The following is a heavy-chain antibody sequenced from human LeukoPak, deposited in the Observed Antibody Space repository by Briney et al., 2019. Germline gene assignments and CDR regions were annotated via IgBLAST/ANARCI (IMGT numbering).Heavy chain of an antibody. CDR3: ARGPLWFGEYPQY. J-gene: IGHJ4*02. CDR1: GGSISSYY. D-gene: IGHD3-10*01. V-gene: IGHV4-59*12. CDR2: IYYSGST. Sequence: ASETLSLTCTVSGGSISSYYWSWIRQPPGKGLEWIGYIYYSGSTNYNPSLKSRVTISVDTSKNQFSLKLSSVTAADTAVYYCARGPLWFGEYPQYWGQGTLVTVSS.